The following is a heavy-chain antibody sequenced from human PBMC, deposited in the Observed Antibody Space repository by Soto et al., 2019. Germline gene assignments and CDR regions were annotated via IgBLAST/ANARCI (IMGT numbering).Heavy chain of an antibody. V-gene: IGHV3-23*01. CDR2: ISGGDRNT. CDR1: GFTFSIYT. CDR3: AKDRGISIFGVASLGFDP. D-gene: IGHD3-3*01. J-gene: IGHJ5*02. Sequence: GGSLRLSCAASGFTFSIYTMNWVRQAPEKGLEWVSAISGGDRNTYYADSVEGRITISRDNSKNTVYLQMISLRAEDSALYYCAKDRGISIFGVASLGFDPWGQGTLVTVSS.